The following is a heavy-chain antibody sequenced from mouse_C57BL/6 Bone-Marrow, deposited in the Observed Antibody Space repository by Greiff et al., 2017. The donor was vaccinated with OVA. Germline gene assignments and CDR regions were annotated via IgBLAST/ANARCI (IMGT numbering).Heavy chain of an antibody. Sequence: VQLQQSGPGLVKPSQSLSLTCSVTGYSITSGYYWNWIRQFPGNKLEWMGYISYDGSNNYNPSLKNRISITRDTSKNQFFLKLNSVTTEDTATYYCARDPRDYYGSSYDWYFDVWGTGTTVTVSS. CDR3: ARDPRDYYGSSYDWYFDV. J-gene: IGHJ1*03. D-gene: IGHD1-1*01. V-gene: IGHV3-6*01. CDR1: GYSITSGYY. CDR2: ISYDGSN.